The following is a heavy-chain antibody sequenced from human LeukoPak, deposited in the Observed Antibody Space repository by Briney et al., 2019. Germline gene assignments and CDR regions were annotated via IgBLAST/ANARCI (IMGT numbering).Heavy chain of an antibody. CDR2: IYYSGST. Sequence: SETLSLTCTVSGGSISSYYWSWIRQPPGKGLEWIGYIYYSGSTNYNPSLKSRVTISVDTSKNQFSLKLSSVTAADTAVYYCARRGDTMVRGVMEDAFDIWGQGTMVTVSS. CDR3: ARRGDTMVRGVMEDAFDI. D-gene: IGHD3-10*01. J-gene: IGHJ3*02. CDR1: GGSISSYY. V-gene: IGHV4-59*08.